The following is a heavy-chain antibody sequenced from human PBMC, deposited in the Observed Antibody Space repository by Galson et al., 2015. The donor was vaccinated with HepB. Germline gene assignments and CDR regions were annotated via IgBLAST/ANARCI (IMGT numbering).Heavy chain of an antibody. CDR1: GYTFTSYA. D-gene: IGHD3-16*01. CDR3: AGDEDIYDYVWGSDRDYYYGMDV. J-gene: IGHJ6*02. Sequence: CKASGYTFTSYAMHWVRQAPGQRLEWMGWINAGHGNTKYSQKFQGRVTITRDTSASTAYMELSSLRSEDTAVYYCAGDEDIYDYVWGSDRDYYYGMDVWGQGTTVSVSS. CDR2: INAGHGNT. V-gene: IGHV1-3*01.